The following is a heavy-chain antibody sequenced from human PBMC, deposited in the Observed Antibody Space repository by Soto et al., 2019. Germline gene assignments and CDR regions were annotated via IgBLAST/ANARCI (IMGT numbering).Heavy chain of an antibody. D-gene: IGHD3-22*01. V-gene: IGHV3-23*01. CDR3: AKEFDTSGYYSYYYAMDV. J-gene: IGHJ6*02. CDR1: GFKFSTFA. Sequence: GGSLRLSCAASGFKFSTFAMSWVRQAPGKGLEWVSGLGDSGTKTYYAASARGRFIISRDNSKNTVDLQMNSLRAEDTAVYYCAKEFDTSGYYSYYYAMDVWGQGTTVTVSS. CDR2: LGDSGTKT.